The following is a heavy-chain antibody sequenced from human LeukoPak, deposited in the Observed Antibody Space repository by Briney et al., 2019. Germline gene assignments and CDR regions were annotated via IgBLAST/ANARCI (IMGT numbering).Heavy chain of an antibody. J-gene: IGHJ5*02. CDR2: ISSNGGST. CDR1: GFTFSSYA. D-gene: IGHD5-12*01. CDR3: ASPYSGYDYNFDP. V-gene: IGHV3-64D*06. Sequence: GGSLRLSCSASGFTFSSYAMHWVRQAPGKGLEYVSSISSNGGSTYYADSVKGRFTISRDNSKNTLFLQMSSLRTEDTAVYYCASPYSGYDYNFDPRCQGTLVTVSS.